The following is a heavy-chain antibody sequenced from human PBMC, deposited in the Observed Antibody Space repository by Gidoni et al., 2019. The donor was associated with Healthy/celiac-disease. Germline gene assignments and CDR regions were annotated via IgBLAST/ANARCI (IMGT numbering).Heavy chain of an antibody. CDR1: GGSISSSSYY. CDR3: ARDEKYGDRPYYFDY. J-gene: IGHJ4*02. CDR2: IYYSGST. Sequence: QLQLQESGPGLVKPSETLSLTCTVSGGSISSSSYYWGWIRQPPGKGLEWIGSIYYSGSTYYNPSLKSRVTISVDTSKNQFSLKLSSVTAADTAVYYCARDEKYGDRPYYFDYWGQGTLVTVSS. V-gene: IGHV4-39*07. D-gene: IGHD4-17*01.